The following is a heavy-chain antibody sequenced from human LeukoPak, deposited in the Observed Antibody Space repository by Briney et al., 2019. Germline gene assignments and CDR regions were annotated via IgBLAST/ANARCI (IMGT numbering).Heavy chain of an antibody. J-gene: IGHJ4*02. CDR1: GFIFSTSA. Sequence: GGSLRLSCAASGFIFSTSAMSWVRQAPGKGLEWVSGISRSGEITYYEDSVRGRFTISRDISKNTLYLQMDSLRAEDTAIYYCAKEEVPNDFWGQGTLVTVSS. V-gene: IGHV3-23*01. CDR3: AKEEVPNDF. CDR2: ISRSGEIT. D-gene: IGHD1-1*01.